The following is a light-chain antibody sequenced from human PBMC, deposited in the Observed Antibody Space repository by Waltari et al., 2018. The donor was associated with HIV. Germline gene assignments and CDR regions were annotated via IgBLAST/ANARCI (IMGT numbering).Light chain of an antibody. CDR2: NAN. CDR1: DIDIGIYDY. V-gene: IGLV2-14*01. J-gene: IGLJ3*02. Sequence: QSALTQPASVSGSPGQSVTISCIGSDIDIGIYDYISWYHHPPNRAPGPVVFNANSRPSGSPFRFAGSKSGNTASLTIAGLQADDEGVYYCSSYVTGGSLLFGGGTQVTVL. CDR3: SSYVTGGSLL.